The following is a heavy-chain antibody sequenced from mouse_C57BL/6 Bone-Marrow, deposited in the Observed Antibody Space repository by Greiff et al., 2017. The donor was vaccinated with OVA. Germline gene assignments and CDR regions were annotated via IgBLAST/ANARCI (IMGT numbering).Heavy chain of an antibody. CDR1: GYTFTSYW. CDR3: ARWGYYGSSLFDY. V-gene: IGHV1-61*01. Sequence: QVQLKQPGAELVRPGSSVKLSCKASGYTFTSYWMDWVKQRPGQGLEWIGNIYPSDSETHYNQKFKDKATLTVDKSSSTAYMQLSSLTSEDSAVYYCARWGYYGSSLFDYWGQGTTLTVSS. CDR2: IYPSDSET. J-gene: IGHJ2*01. D-gene: IGHD1-1*01.